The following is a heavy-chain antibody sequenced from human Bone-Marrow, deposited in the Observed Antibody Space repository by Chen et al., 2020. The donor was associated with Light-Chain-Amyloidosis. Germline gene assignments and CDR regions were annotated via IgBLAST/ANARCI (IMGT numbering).Heavy chain of an antibody. V-gene: IGHV4-30-2*01. Sequence: QLQLQESGSGLVTSSQTLFLTCAVSGGSITSGSFSWNWIRQPLGKGLEWIGYVYQSGSTYYNPSLNSRVTISVDLSENHFSLTLRSLTAADSAVYYCARGNWNDLAFDVWGQGTLVTVSS. CDR3: ARGNWNDLAFDV. D-gene: IGHD1-1*01. J-gene: IGHJ3*01. CDR1: GGSITSGSFS. CDR2: VYQSGST.